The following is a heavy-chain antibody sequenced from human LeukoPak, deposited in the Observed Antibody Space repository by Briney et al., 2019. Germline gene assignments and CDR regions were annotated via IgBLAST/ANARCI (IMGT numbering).Heavy chain of an antibody. CDR1: GFTFSSYE. Sequence: PGGSLRLSCAASGFTFSSYEMNWVRQAPGKGLEWVSYISSSGSTIYYADSVKGRFTISRDNAKNSLYLQMNSLRAEDTAVYYCARDRREEYQPGWCDPWGQGTMVTVSS. CDR3: ARDRREEYQPGWCDP. V-gene: IGHV3-48*03. J-gene: IGHJ5*02. CDR2: ISSSGSTI. D-gene: IGHD2-2*01.